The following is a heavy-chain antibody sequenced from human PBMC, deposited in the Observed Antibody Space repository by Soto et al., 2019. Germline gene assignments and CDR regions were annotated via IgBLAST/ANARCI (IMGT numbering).Heavy chain of an antibody. D-gene: IGHD1-1*01. V-gene: IGHV4-30-2*01. CDR2: IYHSGST. J-gene: IGHJ5*02. CDR3: VRESTTSGPNWFDT. CDR1: GGSIRSSHTSTY. Sequence: SETLSLTCSVSGGSIRSSHTSTYWTWIRQPPGKGLEWIAYIYHSGSTYYNPSLKSRVTISVDRSENQFSLKLTSVTAADTAVYYCVRESTTSGPNWFDTWGPGILVTVSS.